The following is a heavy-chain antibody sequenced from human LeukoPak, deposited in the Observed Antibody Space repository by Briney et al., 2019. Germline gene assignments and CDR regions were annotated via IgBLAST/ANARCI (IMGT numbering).Heavy chain of an antibody. J-gene: IGHJ4*02. CDR1: GFTFSSYC. CDR3: AKGDCSSTSCYTFDY. CDR2: ISYDGSNK. D-gene: IGHD2-2*02. V-gene: IGHV3-30*18. Sequence: PGGSLRLSCAASGFTFSSYCMHWVRQAPGKGLEWVAVISYDGSNKYYADSVKGRFTISRDNSKNTLYLQMNSLRAEDTAVYYCAKGDCSSTSCYTFDYWGQGPLVTVSS.